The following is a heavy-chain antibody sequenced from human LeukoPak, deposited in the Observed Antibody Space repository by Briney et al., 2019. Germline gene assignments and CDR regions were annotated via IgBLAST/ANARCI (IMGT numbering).Heavy chain of an antibody. V-gene: IGHV3-30*18. D-gene: IGHD1-26*01. CDR3: ANPNTVGTY. Sequence: PGRSLRLSCAASGFTFSTYGMRWVPQAPGKGLEWVAVISYDGSNKYYADSVKGRFTISRDNSKNTLYLQMNSRRAEDTAVYYCANPNTVGTYWGQGTLVTVSS. CDR1: GFTFSTYG. CDR2: ISYDGSNK. J-gene: IGHJ4*02.